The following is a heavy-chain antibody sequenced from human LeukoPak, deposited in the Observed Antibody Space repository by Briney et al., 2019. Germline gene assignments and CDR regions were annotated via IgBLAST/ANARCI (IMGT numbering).Heavy chain of an antibody. CDR2: IKQDGSEK. Sequence: GGSLRLSCAASAFTFTNYWMSWVCQAPGKGLEWVANIKQDGSEKYYVDSVKGRFTISRDNAKNSLYLQMNTLRAEDTAVYYCARDNCTGTSCHHFDYWGQGTLVTVSS. CDR3: ARDNCTGTSCHHFDY. CDR1: AFTFTNYW. D-gene: IGHD2-2*01. J-gene: IGHJ4*02. V-gene: IGHV3-7*01.